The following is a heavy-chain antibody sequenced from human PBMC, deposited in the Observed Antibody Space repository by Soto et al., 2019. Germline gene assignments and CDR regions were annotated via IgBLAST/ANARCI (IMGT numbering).Heavy chain of an antibody. Sequence: QVQLVESGGGVVQPGRSLRLSCAASGFTFSSYAMHWVRQAPGKGLEWVAVISYDGSNKYDADSVKGRFTISRDNSKNTLYLQMNSLRAEDTAVYYCARGNPDFWLRPPNYYYYGMDVWGQGTTVTVSS. D-gene: IGHD3-3*01. J-gene: IGHJ6*02. CDR2: ISYDGSNK. CDR1: GFTFSSYA. CDR3: ARGNPDFWLRPPNYYYYGMDV. V-gene: IGHV3-30-3*01.